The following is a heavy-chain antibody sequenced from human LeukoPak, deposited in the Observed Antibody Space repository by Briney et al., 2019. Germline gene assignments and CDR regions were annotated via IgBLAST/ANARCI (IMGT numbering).Heavy chain of an antibody. CDR1: GGSISSSSYY. V-gene: IGHV4-39*01. CDR3: ARGYDSSGYALYYYYYGMDV. CDR2: IYYSGST. J-gene: IGHJ6*02. Sequence: SETLPLTCTVSGGSISSSSYYWGWIRQPPGKGLEWIGSIYYSGSTYYNPSLKSRVTISVDTSKNQFSLKLSSVTAADTAVYYCARGYDSSGYALYYYYYGMDVWGQGTTVTVSS. D-gene: IGHD3-22*01.